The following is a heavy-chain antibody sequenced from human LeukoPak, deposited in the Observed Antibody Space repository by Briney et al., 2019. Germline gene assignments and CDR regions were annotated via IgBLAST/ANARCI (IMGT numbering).Heavy chain of an antibody. Sequence: PGGSLRLSCSASGFTFKSYAMHWVRQSPGKGLEWVANIKQDGSEKHYVDSVKGRFTISRDNAKNSVYLQMNSLRAEDTAVYYCARGQPFGSHWGQGTLVTVSS. V-gene: IGHV3-7*03. CDR1: GFTFKSYA. J-gene: IGHJ4*02. CDR3: ARGQPFGSH. CDR2: IKQDGSEK. D-gene: IGHD3-10*01.